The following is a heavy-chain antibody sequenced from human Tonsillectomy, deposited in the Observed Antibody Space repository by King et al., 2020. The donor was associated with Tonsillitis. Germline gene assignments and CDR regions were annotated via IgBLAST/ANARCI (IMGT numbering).Heavy chain of an antibody. D-gene: IGHD3-3*01. CDR1: GYTFTGYY. Sequence: QLVQSGAEVKKPGASVKVSCKASGYTFTGYYMHWVRQAPGQGLEWMGWINPNSGGTNYAQKFQGRVTMTRDTSISTAYMELSRLRSDDTAVYYCARDVLDYDFWSGSGSYFDYWGQGTLVTVSS. CDR2: INPNSGGT. CDR3: ARDVLDYDFWSGSGSYFDY. V-gene: IGHV1-2*02. J-gene: IGHJ4*02.